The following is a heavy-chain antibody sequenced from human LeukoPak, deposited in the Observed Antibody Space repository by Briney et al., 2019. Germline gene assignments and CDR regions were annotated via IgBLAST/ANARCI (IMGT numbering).Heavy chain of an antibody. Sequence: GASVKVSCKASGYTFTGYYMHWVRQAPGQGLEWMGWINPNSGGTNYPQKFQGRVTMTRDTSISTAYMELSRLRSDDTAVYYCARDNEDGGLFDYWGQGTLVTVSS. CDR2: INPNSGGT. CDR1: GYTFTGYY. V-gene: IGHV1-2*02. CDR3: ARDNEDGGLFDY. D-gene: IGHD4-23*01. J-gene: IGHJ4*02.